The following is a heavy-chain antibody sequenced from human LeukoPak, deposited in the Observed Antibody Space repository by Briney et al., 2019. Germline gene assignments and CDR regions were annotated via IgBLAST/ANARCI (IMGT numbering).Heavy chain of an antibody. Sequence: SETLSLTCTVSGGSISSSSYYWGWIRQPPGKGLEWIGYIYYSGSTNYNPSLKSRVTISVDTSKNQFSLKLSSVTAADTAVYYCARVTGYDWESSYDYWGQGTLVTVSS. D-gene: IGHD5-12*01. CDR1: GGSISSSSYY. CDR2: IYYSGST. J-gene: IGHJ4*02. V-gene: IGHV4-61*05. CDR3: ARVTGYDWESSYDY.